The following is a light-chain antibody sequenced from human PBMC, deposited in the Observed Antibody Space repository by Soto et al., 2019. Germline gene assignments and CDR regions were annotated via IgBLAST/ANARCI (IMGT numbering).Light chain of an antibody. V-gene: IGLV2-8*01. CDR3: SSYAGSNNFV. J-gene: IGLJ1*01. CDR1: SSDVGGYDY. Sequence: QSAVTQPASVSGSPGQSITISCTGTSSDVGGYDYVSWYQQYPGKAPRLIIYEVNERPSGVPDRFSGSKSGNTASLTVSGLQAEDEADYYCSSYAGSNNFVFGTGTKVTVL. CDR2: EVN.